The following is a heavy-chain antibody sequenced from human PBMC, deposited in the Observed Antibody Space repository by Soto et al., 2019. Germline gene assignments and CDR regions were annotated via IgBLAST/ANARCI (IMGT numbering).Heavy chain of an antibody. CDR3: AKAGEVFGLVIFAYLDS. J-gene: IGHJ4*02. CDR1: GFSLSGYP. D-gene: IGHD2-21*01. V-gene: IGHV3-30*18. CDR2: TSNDGKKV. Sequence: QVQLVESGGGVVQPGTSQRVPCEAPGFSLSGYPIPGVRRAPGRGLEWGAVTSNDGKKVSYADSVKGRFTVSRDNSKNTVALQMNSLRSEDTAVYFCAKAGEVFGLVIFAYLDSWGQGSLVTVSA.